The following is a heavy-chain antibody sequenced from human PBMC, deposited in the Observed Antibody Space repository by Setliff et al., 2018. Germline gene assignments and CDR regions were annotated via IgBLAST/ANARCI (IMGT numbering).Heavy chain of an antibody. CDR2: IYYSGTT. Sequence: SETLSLTCSLELGSFTGYYWTWIRQVPGKGLEWIGTIYYSGTTYYSPSLKSRVTISVDTSKNQFSLKLTSVTAADTAIYYCASRRTGPGGWFDYWGQGTLVTVSS. D-gene: IGHD1-26*01. CDR1: LGSFTGYY. CDR3: ASRRTGPGGWFDY. V-gene: IGHV4-34*01. J-gene: IGHJ5*01.